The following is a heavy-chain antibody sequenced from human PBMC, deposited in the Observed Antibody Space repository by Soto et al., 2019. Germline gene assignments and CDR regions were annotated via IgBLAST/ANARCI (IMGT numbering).Heavy chain of an antibody. D-gene: IGHD2-2*02. V-gene: IGHV1-69*13. J-gene: IGHJ6*02. CDR2: IIPIFGTA. Sequence: ASVKVSCKASGGTFSSYAISWVQQAPGQGLEWMGGIIPIFGTANYAQKFQGRVTITADESTSTAYMELSSLRSEDTAVYYCASLVVVPAAIRYYYGMDVWGQGTTVTVSS. CDR1: GGTFSSYA. CDR3: ASLVVVPAAIRYYYGMDV.